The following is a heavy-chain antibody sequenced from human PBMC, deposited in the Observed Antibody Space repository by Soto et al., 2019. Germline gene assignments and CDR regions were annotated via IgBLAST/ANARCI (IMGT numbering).Heavy chain of an antibody. J-gene: IGHJ2*01. CDR1: GGSFSDYY. Sequence: QVQLQQWGAGLWKPSETLSLTCAVYGGSFSDYYWTWIRQPPGKGLEWIGEIYHTGSTNYNPSLKSRGTITVDTSKTQFSLKRSSVSAADTAVFYCARGLLLWFFDLWGPGTLVTVSS. D-gene: IGHD3-10*01. CDR3: ARGLLLWFFDL. CDR2: IYHTGST. V-gene: IGHV4-34*01.